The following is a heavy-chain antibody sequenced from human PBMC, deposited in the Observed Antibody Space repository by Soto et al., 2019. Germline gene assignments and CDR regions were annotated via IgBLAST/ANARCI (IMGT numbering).Heavy chain of an antibody. Sequence: QVQLVQSGAEVKKPGASVKVSCKASGYPFTSYGISWVRHAPGQGLEWMGWLSTYNGNTNYAQKVQGRFTMTTDTATSTVYMELRSLRSDDTAVYYCAKEGGVGVYAFDYWGQGTLVTVSS. CDR2: LSTYNGNT. D-gene: IGHD3-10*01. CDR3: AKEGGVGVYAFDY. J-gene: IGHJ4*02. V-gene: IGHV1-18*01. CDR1: GYPFTSYG.